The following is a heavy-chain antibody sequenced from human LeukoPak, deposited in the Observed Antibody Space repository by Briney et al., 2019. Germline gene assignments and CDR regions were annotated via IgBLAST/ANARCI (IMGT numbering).Heavy chain of an antibody. V-gene: IGHV4-59*01. Sequence: SETLSRTCTVSGGSISSYYWSWIRQPPGKGLEWIGYIYYSGSTNYNPSLKSRVTISVDTSKNQFSLKLSSVTAADAAVYYCERGGSVAGFRGVDPWGQGTLVTVSS. D-gene: IGHD6-19*01. CDR3: ERGGSVAGFRGVDP. CDR2: IYYSGST. CDR1: GGSISSYY. J-gene: IGHJ5*02.